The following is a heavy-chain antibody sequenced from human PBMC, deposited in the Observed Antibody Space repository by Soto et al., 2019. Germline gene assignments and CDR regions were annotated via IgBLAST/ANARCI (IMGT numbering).Heavy chain of an antibody. CDR1: GGTFSSYA. CDR2: IIPIFGTA. CDR3: AREGLCGGDCLRDDYGMDV. D-gene: IGHD2-21*02. J-gene: IGHJ6*02. V-gene: IGHV1-69*13. Sequence: ASVKVSCKASGGTFSSYAISWVRQAPGQGLEWMGGIIPIFGTANYAQKFQGRVTITADESTSTAYMELSSLRSEDTAVYYCAREGLCGGDCLRDDYGMDVWGQGPTVTVSS.